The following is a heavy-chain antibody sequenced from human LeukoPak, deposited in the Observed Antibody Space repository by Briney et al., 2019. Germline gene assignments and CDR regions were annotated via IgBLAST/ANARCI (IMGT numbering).Heavy chain of an antibody. CDR2: IYHSGST. Sequence: SETLSLTWAVAGGSISSGGYSWGWIRQPPGKGLEWIGYIYHSGSTYYNLSLKSRVTISVDRSKNQFSLKLSSVTAADRAVYNGAKSRITTGTTFDLWGRGTLVTVSS. CDR1: GGSISSGGYS. V-gene: IGHV4-30-2*01. J-gene: IGHJ2*01. CDR3: AKSRITTGTTFDL. D-gene: IGHD1-1*01.